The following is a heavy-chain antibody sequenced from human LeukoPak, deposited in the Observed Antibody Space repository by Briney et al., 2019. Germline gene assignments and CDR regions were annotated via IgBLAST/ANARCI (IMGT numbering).Heavy chain of an antibody. V-gene: IGHV3-49*04. CDR3: TRVGRKGTVTTWGY. Sequence: GRSLRPSCTASGFTFGDYAMSWVRQAPGKGLEWVGFIRSKAYGGTTEYAASVKGRFTISRDDSKSIAYLQMNSLKTEDTAVYYCTRVGRKGTVTTWGYWGQGTLVTVSS. CDR1: GFTFGDYA. D-gene: IGHD4-17*01. CDR2: IRSKAYGGTT. J-gene: IGHJ4*02.